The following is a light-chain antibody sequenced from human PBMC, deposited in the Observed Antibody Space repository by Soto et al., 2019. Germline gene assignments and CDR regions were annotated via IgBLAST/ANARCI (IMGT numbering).Light chain of an antibody. CDR2: GAS. V-gene: IGKV3-15*01. J-gene: IGKJ3*01. Sequence: DIILTQSPATVSVSPGERATLSCRASQSVSSNLAWYQHKVGQAPRLLIYGASTRVTGVPPRFSGSGSGTDFTLTISYLKSEDFGIYYCQHRSNWPSFGPGTKVDIK. CDR3: QHRSNWPS. CDR1: QSVSSN.